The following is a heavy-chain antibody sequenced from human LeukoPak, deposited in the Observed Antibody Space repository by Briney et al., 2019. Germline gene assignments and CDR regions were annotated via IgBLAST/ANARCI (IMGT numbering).Heavy chain of an antibody. D-gene: IGHD6-19*01. CDR3: AKRAVPGNAFFDN. CDR2: ISGSGGST. V-gene: IGHV3-23*01. CDR1: GFTFSSYA. Sequence: PGGSLRLSCAASGFTFSSYAMSWVRQAPGKGLEWVSSISGSGGSTYYADSVKGHFTISRDNSKNTLFLQMNSLRAEDTAVYYCAKRAVPGNAFFDNWGQGTLVTVSS. J-gene: IGHJ4*02.